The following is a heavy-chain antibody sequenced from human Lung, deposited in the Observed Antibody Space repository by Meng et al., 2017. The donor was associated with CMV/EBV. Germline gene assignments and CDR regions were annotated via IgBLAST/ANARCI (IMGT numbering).Heavy chain of an antibody. D-gene: IGHD2/OR15-2a*01. V-gene: IGHV1-8*01. Sequence: SVKVSXKASGYTFSNYDIIWVRQASGQGLEWVGWMNPNRGNTAYAQKFQGRVTMTRDTSTSIAYMELSSLRSGDTAVYYCARGQVQCSTINCHDYRFSGMDVWGQGTXVTVSS. J-gene: IGHJ6*02. CDR2: MNPNRGNT. CDR1: GYTFSNYD. CDR3: ARGQVQCSTINCHDYRFSGMDV.